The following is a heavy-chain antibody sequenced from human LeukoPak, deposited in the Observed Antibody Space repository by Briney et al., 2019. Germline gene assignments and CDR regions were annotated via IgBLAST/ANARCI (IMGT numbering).Heavy chain of an antibody. CDR1: GGSFSGYY. V-gene: IGHV4-34*01. J-gene: IGHJ4*02. Sequence: SETLSLTCAVYGGSFSGYYWSWIRQPPGKGLEWIGSIYYSGSTYYNPSLKSRVTISVDTSKNQFSLKLSSVTAADTAVYYCARCPRPGIAVAGTEPYYFDYWGQGTLVTVSS. CDR2: IYYSGST. CDR3: ARCPRPGIAVAGTEPYYFDY. D-gene: IGHD6-19*01.